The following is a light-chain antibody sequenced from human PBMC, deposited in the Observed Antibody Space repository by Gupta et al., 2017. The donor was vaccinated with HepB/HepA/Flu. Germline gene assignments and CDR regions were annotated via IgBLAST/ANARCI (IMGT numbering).Light chain of an antibody. CDR2: TAS. Sequence: DIQMTQSPSSLSSSIGDRVTIPCRASQNIDNYLNWYQQKPGKAPKLLIYTASSLQIGVPSRFSGSGSETHFALTITSLQPEDFATYYCQQTYSTPWTFGPGTNVDVK. CDR1: QNIDNY. CDR3: QQTYSTPWT. J-gene: IGKJ3*01. V-gene: IGKV1-39*01.